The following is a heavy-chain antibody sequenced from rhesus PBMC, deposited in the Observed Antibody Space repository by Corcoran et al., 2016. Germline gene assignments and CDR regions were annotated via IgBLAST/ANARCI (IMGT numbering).Heavy chain of an antibody. CDR3: ARNGIYGNFDAFDF. V-gene: IGHV4-165*02. CDR1: GVSISGYY. J-gene: IGHJ3*01. D-gene: IGHD4-35*01. Sequence: QVQLQESGPGLVKPSETLSLTCAVSGVSISGYYWNCIRPPPGKGLDWIGYIGGSSGNTYYNPSFKSRVTISTDTSKNQFALRLSSVTAADTAVYYCARNGIYGNFDAFDFWGQGLRVTVSS. CDR2: IGGSSGNT.